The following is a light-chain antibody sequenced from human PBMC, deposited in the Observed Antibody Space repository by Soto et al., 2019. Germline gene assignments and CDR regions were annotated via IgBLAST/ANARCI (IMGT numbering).Light chain of an antibody. Sequence: QSALTQPASVSGSPGQSITISCAGTSSDIGGYNYVSWYQQHPGKAPKVMIYEVSNRPSGVSNRFSGSKSGNTASLTISGLQAEDEADYYCSSYTSSSTLYVFGSGTKVNRP. V-gene: IGLV2-14*01. CDR2: EVS. CDR3: SSYTSSSTLYV. J-gene: IGLJ1*01. CDR1: SSDIGGYNY.